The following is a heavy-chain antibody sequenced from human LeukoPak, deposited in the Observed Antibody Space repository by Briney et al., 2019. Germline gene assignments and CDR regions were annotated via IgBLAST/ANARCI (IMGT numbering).Heavy chain of an antibody. J-gene: IGHJ6*02. CDR2: IWYDGSNK. V-gene: IGHV3-33*01. CDR1: GFTFSSYG. Sequence: PGRSLRLSCAASGFTFSSYGMHWVRQAPGKGLEWVAVIWYDGSNKYYADSVKGRFTISRDSSKNTLYLQMNSLRAEDTAVYYCARDRKKDIVVVPAAPRGSYGMDVWGQGTTVTVSS. D-gene: IGHD2-2*01. CDR3: ARDRKKDIVVVPAAPRGSYGMDV.